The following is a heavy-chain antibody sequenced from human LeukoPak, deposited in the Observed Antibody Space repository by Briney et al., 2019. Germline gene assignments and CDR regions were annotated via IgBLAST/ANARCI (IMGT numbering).Heavy chain of an antibody. J-gene: IGHJ4*02. V-gene: IGHV1-2*02. Sequence: ASVKVSCKASGYTFSGSGWYLYWLRQAPGQGLEWMGWINPNSGGTNYAQKFQGRVTMTRDTSISTAYMELSRLRSDDTAVYYCARDLKTRWLRLSSFGYWGQGTLVTVSS. D-gene: IGHD5-12*01. CDR2: INPNSGGT. CDR1: GYTFSGSGWY. CDR3: ARDLKTRWLRLSSFGY.